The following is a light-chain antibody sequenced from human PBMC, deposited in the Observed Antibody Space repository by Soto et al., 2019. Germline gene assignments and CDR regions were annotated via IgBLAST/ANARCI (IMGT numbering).Light chain of an antibody. CDR2: WAS. J-gene: IGKJ1*01. Sequence: DIVMTQSPDSLAVSLGERATINCKSSQNILFDSNNKNCLAWYQQKPGQSPKLLIYWASTRESGVPDRFSGSGSGTDFTLNINSLQAEDVAVYYCHQYYATPWTFGQGTKVEIK. CDR1: QNILFDSNNKNC. V-gene: IGKV4-1*01. CDR3: HQYYATPWT.